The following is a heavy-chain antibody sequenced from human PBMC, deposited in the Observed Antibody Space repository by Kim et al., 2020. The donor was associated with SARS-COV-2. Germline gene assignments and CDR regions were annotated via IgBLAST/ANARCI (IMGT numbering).Heavy chain of an antibody. D-gene: IGHD4-17*01. Sequence: SETLSLTCTVSGGSISSYYWSWIRQPAGKGLEWIGRIYTSGSTKYNPSLKSRVTMSSDTSKNQFSLKLSSVTAADTAVYYCARDPDYGGNSGWFDPWGQGTLVTVSS. CDR3: ARDPDYGGNSGWFDP. CDR2: IYTSGST. J-gene: IGHJ5*02. V-gene: IGHV4-4*07. CDR1: GGSISSYY.